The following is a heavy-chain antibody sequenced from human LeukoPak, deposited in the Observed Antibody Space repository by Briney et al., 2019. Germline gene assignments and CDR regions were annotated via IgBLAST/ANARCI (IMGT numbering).Heavy chain of an antibody. D-gene: IGHD3-22*01. CDR3: ARQILHYYDSSGYLDY. CDR2: IYYSGST. Sequence: SETLSLTCTVSGGSISSSSYYWGWIRQPPGKGLEWIGSIYYSGSTYYNPSLKSRVTISVDTSKNQFSLKLSSVTAADTAVYYCARQILHYYDSSGYLDYWGQGTLVTVSS. CDR1: GGSISSSSYY. J-gene: IGHJ4*02. V-gene: IGHV4-39*07.